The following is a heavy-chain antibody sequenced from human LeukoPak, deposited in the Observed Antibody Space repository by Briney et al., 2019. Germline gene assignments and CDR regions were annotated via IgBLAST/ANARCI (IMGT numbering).Heavy chain of an antibody. CDR1: GFTFSSYA. V-gene: IGHV3-30-3*01. D-gene: IGHD3-22*01. J-gene: IGHJ4*02. CDR2: ISYDGSNK. CDR3: ARDPNYYDSSGYLQQFDY. Sequence: PGRSLRLSCAASGFTFSSYAMHWVRQAPGKGPEWVAIISYDGSNKYYADSVKSRFTISRDNSKNTLYLQMNSLRAEDTAVYYCARDPNYYDSSGYLQQFDYWGQGTLVTVSS.